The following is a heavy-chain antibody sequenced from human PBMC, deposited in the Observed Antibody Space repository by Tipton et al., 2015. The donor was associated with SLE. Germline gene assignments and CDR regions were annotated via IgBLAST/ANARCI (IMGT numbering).Heavy chain of an antibody. Sequence: TLSLTCTVSGDSMTNSNFYWGWIRQPPGKGLEWIGSMSYTGASDYNASLKRPVTISLDTSKNQFSLNLRSVTAADTAVYYCARPPLSYCASTSCFDVWGQGTLVTVSS. CDR3: ARPPLSYCASTSCFDV. V-gene: IGHV4-39*07. CDR2: MSYTGAS. J-gene: IGHJ4*02. D-gene: IGHD2-2*01. CDR1: GDSMTNSNFY.